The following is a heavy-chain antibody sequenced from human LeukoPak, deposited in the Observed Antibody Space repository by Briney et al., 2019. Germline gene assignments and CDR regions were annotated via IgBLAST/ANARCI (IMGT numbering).Heavy chain of an antibody. CDR3: ARTNPVYGDYDY. CDR2: IYPNTNT. D-gene: IGHD4-17*01. J-gene: IGHJ4*02. V-gene: IGHV3-53*01. Sequence: GGSLRLSCAVSGFSVGDNYVSWVRRAPGKGPQWVSIIYPNTNTYNAASVKGRFTISRDNSKNTIYLEIDSLTAEDTAVYYCARTNPVYGDYDYWGLGTLVTVYS. CDR1: GFSVGDNY.